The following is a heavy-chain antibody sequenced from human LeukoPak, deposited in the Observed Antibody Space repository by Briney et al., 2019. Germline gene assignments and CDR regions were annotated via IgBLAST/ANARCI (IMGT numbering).Heavy chain of an antibody. D-gene: IGHD6-19*01. V-gene: IGHV3-9*03. Sequence: GRSLRLSCAASGFTFDDYAMHWVRQAPGKGLEWVSGISWNSDSIGYADSVKGRFTISRDNAKNSLYLQMSSLRAEDMALYFCAKSRNRISVAGYFDYWGQGTLVTVSS. CDR2: ISWNSDSI. J-gene: IGHJ4*02. CDR3: AKSRNRISVAGYFDY. CDR1: GFTFDDYA.